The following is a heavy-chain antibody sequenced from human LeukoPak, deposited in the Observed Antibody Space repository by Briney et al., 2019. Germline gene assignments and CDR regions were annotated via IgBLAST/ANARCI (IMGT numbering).Heavy chain of an antibody. J-gene: IGHJ6*02. V-gene: IGHV3-9*01. CDR2: ISWNSGSI. D-gene: IGHD5-18*01. Sequence: PGGSLRLSCAASGFTFDDYAMHWVRQAPGKGLEWVSGISWNSGSIGYADSVKGRFTISRDNAKNSLYLQMDSLRAEDTAVYYCARVDTAMVYYYYYGMDVWGQGTTVTVSS. CDR1: GFTFDDYA. CDR3: ARVDTAMVYYYYYGMDV.